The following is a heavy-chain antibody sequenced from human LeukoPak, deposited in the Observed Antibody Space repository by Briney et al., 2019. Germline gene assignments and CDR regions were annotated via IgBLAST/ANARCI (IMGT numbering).Heavy chain of an antibody. J-gene: IGHJ4*02. CDR3: ARHAGQVVAASEFDY. V-gene: IGHV4-39*01. D-gene: IGHD2-15*01. CDR2: IYYSGST. Sequence: WLRQPPGKGLEWIGSIYYSGSTYYNPSLKSRVTISVDTSKNQFSLKLSSVTAADTAVYYCARHAGQVVAASEFDYWGQGTLVTVSS.